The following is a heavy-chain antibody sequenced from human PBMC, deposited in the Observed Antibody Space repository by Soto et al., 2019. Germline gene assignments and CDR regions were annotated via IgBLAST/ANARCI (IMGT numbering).Heavy chain of an antibody. CDR1: GYTFTSYD. Sequence: ASVKVSCKASGYTFTSYDINWVRQATGQGLEWMGWMNPNSGNTGYAQKFQGRVTMTRNTSISTAYMELSSLRSEDTAVYYCARGRGVVVPAATDDAFDIWGQGTMVTVSS. CDR3: ARGRGVVVPAATDDAFDI. J-gene: IGHJ3*02. V-gene: IGHV1-8*01. CDR2: MNPNSGNT. D-gene: IGHD2-2*01.